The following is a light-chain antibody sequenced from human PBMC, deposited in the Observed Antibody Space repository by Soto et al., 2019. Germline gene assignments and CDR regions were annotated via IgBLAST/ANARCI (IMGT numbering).Light chain of an antibody. CDR3: SSYTSSSTRV. J-gene: IGLJ3*02. CDR2: EVS. CDR1: SSDVGGYNY. V-gene: IGLV2-14*01. Sequence: QSALTQPASVSGSPGQSITISCTGTSSDVGGYNYVSWYQQHPGKAPKLMIYEVSNRPSGVSNRFSGSKSSNTASLTIAGHQDEDEADYYCSSYTSSSTRVFGGGTKLTVL.